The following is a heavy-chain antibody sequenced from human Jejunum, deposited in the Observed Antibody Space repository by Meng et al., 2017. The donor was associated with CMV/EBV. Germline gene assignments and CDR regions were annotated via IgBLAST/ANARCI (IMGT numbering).Heavy chain of an antibody. V-gene: IGHV1-69*10. CDR2: FIPVLDKA. J-gene: IGHJ6*02. Sequence: SNFVISWVRRVPGQGLEGVGGFIPVLDKAHYAQRFQGRVTITADKSTSTVYMELSSLTSEDTAVYYCASGTIFGVVTPYYYGMDVWGQGTTVTVSS. CDR1: SNFV. D-gene: IGHD3-3*01. CDR3: ASGTIFGVVTPYYYGMDV.